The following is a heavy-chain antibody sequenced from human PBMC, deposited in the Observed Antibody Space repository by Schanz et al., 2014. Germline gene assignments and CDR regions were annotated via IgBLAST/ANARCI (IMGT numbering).Heavy chain of an antibody. V-gene: IGHV4-61*02. CDR3: AREPLSGYNWFDP. CDR1: GGSIRSGTYY. J-gene: IGHJ5*02. D-gene: IGHD6-25*01. CDR2: VFPNGIP. Sequence: QVQLQESGPGLVKPSQTLSLTCTVSGGSIRSGTYYWSWIRQPAGKALEWVGRVFPNGIPNYNPSLKTRVTISLDTPKNQFSLPLTSLTAADTAVYYCAREPLSGYNWFDPWGQGSLVTVSS.